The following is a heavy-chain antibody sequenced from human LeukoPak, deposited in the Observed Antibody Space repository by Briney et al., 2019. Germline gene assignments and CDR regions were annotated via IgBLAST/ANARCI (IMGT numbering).Heavy chain of an antibody. V-gene: IGHV1-8*01. CDR3: ARGPLARLRYFGNWDY. CDR2: MNPNSGNT. J-gene: IGHJ4*02. Sequence: ASVKVSCKASGYTFTSYDINWVRQATGQGLEWMGWMNPNSGNTGYAQKFQGRVTMTRNTSISTAYMELSSLRSEDTAVYYCARGPLARLRYFGNWDYWGQGTLVTVSS. CDR1: GYTFTSYD. D-gene: IGHD3-9*01.